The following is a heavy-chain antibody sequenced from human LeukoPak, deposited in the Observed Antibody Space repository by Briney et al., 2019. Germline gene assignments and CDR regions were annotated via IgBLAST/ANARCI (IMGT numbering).Heavy chain of an antibody. CDR1: GFTFSSYA. CDR2: ISGSGGST. D-gene: IGHD5-24*01. Sequence: GGSLRLSCAASGFTFSSYAMSWVRQAPGKGLEWVSAISGSGGSTYYADSVKGRFTISRDNSKNTLYLQMNSLRAEDAAVYYCAKDRQRWLQWYFDYWGQGTLVTVSS. V-gene: IGHV3-23*01. CDR3: AKDRQRWLQWYFDY. J-gene: IGHJ4*02.